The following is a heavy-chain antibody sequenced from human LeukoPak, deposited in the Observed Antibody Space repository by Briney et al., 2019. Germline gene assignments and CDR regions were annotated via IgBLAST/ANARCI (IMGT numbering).Heavy chain of an antibody. CDR3: ARSLGYCSSTSCHDAFDI. Sequence: GGSLRLSCAASGFTFSSYSMNWVRQAPGKGLEWVSSLSSSSSYIYYADSVKGRFTISRDNAKNSLYLQMNSLRAEDTAVYYCARSLGYCSSTSCHDAFDIWGQGTMVTVSS. J-gene: IGHJ3*02. V-gene: IGHV3-21*01. CDR2: LSSSSSYI. D-gene: IGHD2-2*01. CDR1: GFTFSSYS.